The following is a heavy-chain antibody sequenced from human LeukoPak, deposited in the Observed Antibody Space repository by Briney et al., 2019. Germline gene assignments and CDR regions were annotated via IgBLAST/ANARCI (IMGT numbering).Heavy chain of an antibody. CDR1: GGSITSYH. D-gene: IGHD5-24*01. Sequence: PSETPSLTCTISGGSITSYHWSWIRQPPGKGLEWIGYIYYSGSTNYNPSLKSRVTISVDTSKNQFSLNLRSVTAADTAVYYCARGSRDGYNHFDYWGQGTLVTVSS. CDR2: IYYSGST. J-gene: IGHJ4*02. CDR3: ARGSRDGYNHFDY. V-gene: IGHV4-59*01.